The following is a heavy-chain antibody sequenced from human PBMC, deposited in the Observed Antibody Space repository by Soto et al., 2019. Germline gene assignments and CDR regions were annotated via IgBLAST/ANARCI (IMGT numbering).Heavy chain of an antibody. CDR2: IIPIFGTA. V-gene: IGHV1-69*13. Sequence: SVKVSCKASGGTFSSYAISWVRQAPGQGLEWMGGIIPIFGTANYAQKFQGRVTITADESTSTAYMGLSSLRSEDTAVYYCARDAVKPHSYSSSSFSLYNWFDPWGQGTLVTVSS. D-gene: IGHD6-6*01. CDR1: GGTFSSYA. CDR3: ARDAVKPHSYSSSSFSLYNWFDP. J-gene: IGHJ5*02.